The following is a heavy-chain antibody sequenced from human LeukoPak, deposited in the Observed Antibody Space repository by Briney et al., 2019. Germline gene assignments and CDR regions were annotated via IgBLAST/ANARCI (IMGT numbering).Heavy chain of an antibody. D-gene: IGHD3-10*01. CDR3: AKGGAYGSGSYFDY. V-gene: IGHV3-23*01. CDR2: ISGGGSTT. Sequence: PGGSLKLSCTASRFTFRSYGMSWVRQAPGKGLEWVASISGGGSTTYNTDAVKGRFTISRDYSKSTVSLQMSSLRVEDTAVYYCAKGGAYGSGSYFDYWGQGTLVTVSS. CDR1: RFTFRSYG. J-gene: IGHJ4*02.